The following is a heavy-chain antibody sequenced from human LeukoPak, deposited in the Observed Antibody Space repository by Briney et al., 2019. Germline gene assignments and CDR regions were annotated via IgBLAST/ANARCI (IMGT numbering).Heavy chain of an antibody. V-gene: IGHV3-21*04. CDR2: IGYSGSDT. CDR3: AINGGGDSGYGNFDY. D-gene: IGHD5-12*01. CDR1: GFTLSSYE. J-gene: IGHJ4*02. Sequence: GGSLRLSCIVSGFTLSSYEMTWFRQAPGKGLEWVSSIGYSGSDTHYADSVKGRFTISRDNAKNSLYLQMNSLRAEDTAFYYCAINGGGDSGYGNFDYWGQGTLVTVSS.